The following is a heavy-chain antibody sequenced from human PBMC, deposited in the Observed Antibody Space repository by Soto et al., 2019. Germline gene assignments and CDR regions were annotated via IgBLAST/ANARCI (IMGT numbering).Heavy chain of an antibody. CDR3: AKTSITMVRGVLYYFDY. J-gene: IGHJ4*02. V-gene: IGHV4-39*01. D-gene: IGHD3-10*01. CDR2: IYYSGST. Sequence: SETLSLTCTVSGGSISSSSYYWGWIRQPPGKGLEWIGSIYYSGSTYYNPSLKSRVTISVDTSKNQFSLKLSSVTAADTAVYYCAKTSITMVRGVLYYFDYWGQGTLVTVSS. CDR1: GGSISSSSYY.